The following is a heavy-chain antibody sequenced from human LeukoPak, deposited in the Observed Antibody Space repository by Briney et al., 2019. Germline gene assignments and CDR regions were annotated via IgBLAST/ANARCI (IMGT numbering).Heavy chain of an antibody. Sequence: KSSETLSLTCTVSGGSISSYYWSWIRQPPGKGLEWIGYIYYSGSTNYNPSLKSRVTISVDTSKNQFSLKLSSVTAADTAVYYCARDYEPIVATRGRRYNWFDPWGQGTLVTVSS. V-gene: IGHV4-59*12. CDR2: IYYSGST. D-gene: IGHD5-12*01. CDR3: ARDYEPIVATRGRRYNWFDP. CDR1: GGSISSYY. J-gene: IGHJ5*02.